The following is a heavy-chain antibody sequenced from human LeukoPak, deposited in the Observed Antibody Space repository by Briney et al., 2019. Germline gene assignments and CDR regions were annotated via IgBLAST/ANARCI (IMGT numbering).Heavy chain of an antibody. Sequence: ETLSLTCAVYGGSFSGYYWSWIRQPPGKGLEWVSSISGSSSDIYYADSVKGRFTISRDNAKNSLYLQMKSLRAEDTAVYYCARRGYHDYSGFDYWGQGTLVTVSS. CDR1: GGSFSGYY. CDR2: ISGSSSDI. J-gene: IGHJ4*02. V-gene: IGHV3-21*01. D-gene: IGHD1-26*01. CDR3: ARRGYHDYSGFDY.